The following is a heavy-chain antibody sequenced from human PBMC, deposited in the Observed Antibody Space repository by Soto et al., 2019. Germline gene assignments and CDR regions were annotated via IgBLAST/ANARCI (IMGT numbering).Heavy chain of an antibody. J-gene: IGHJ4*02. CDR3: ARVSAGIYFEY. CDR2: ISSTSIYI. D-gene: IGHD3-10*01. V-gene: IGHV3-21*01. Sequence: EVQLVESGGGLVKPGGSLRLSCAASGFTFSGYSMNWVRQAPGKGLEWVSSISSTSIYIYYADSVKGRFTISRDNAKNSLYLQMNSLRVEDTAVYYCARVSAGIYFEYWGQGTLVTVSS. CDR1: GFTFSGYS.